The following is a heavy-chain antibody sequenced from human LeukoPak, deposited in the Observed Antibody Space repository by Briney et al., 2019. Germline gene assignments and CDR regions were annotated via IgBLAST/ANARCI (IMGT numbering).Heavy chain of an antibody. CDR1: GGSISSYY. J-gene: IGHJ4*02. CDR3: ARYGVKVPALDY. V-gene: IGHV4-59*01. CDR2: IYYSGST. Sequence: SETLSLTCTVSGGSISSYYWSWIRQPPGKGLEWIGHIYYSGSTNYNPSLKSRVTISVDTSKNHFSLRLSSVTAADTAVYYCARYGVKVPALDYWGQGTLVTVSS. D-gene: IGHD2-2*01.